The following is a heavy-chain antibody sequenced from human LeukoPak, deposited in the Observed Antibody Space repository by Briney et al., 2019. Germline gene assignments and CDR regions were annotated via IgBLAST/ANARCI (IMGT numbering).Heavy chain of an antibody. CDR2: IIPTLGIA. V-gene: IGHV1-69*04. J-gene: IGHJ2*01. CDR3: ARDYYDSSGYTPLNWYFDL. Sequence: SVKVSSKASGGTFSSYAISWVRQAPGQGLEWMGRIIPTLGIANYAQKFQGRVTITADKSTSTAYMELSSLRSEDTAVYYCARDYYDSSGYTPLNWYFDLWGRGTLVTVSS. D-gene: IGHD3-22*01. CDR1: GGTFSSYA.